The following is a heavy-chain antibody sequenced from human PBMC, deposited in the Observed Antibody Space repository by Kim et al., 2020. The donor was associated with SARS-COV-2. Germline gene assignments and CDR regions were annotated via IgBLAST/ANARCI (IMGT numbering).Heavy chain of an antibody. D-gene: IGHD6-19*01. J-gene: IGHJ5*02. V-gene: IGHV3-23*01. CDR1: GFKFGSYA. Sequence: GGSLRLSCAASGFKFGSYAMSWVRQAPRKGLEWGAGIGASGDDTYYPDSIKGRFIISRDNSINNLYLQMNSLTVEDTATYFCVKGSGWLNWFDPWGQGILVTVSS. CDR3: VKGSGWLNWFDP. CDR2: IGASGDDT.